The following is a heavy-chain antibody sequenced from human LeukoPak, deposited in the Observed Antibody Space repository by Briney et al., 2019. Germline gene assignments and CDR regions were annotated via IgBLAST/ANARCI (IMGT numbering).Heavy chain of an antibody. V-gene: IGHV3-23*01. CDR2: VSDSGDIT. J-gene: IGHJ4*02. D-gene: IGHD4-11*01. CDR1: GFTFTTYA. Sequence: GGSLRLSCAASGFTFTTYAMNWVRQAPGKGLEWVSFVSDSGDITYYTDSVKGRFTISRDNSINTLWLQMSSLRAEDTAVYYCAKDLYSNYGPADYWGQGNLVTVSS. CDR3: AKDLYSNYGPADY.